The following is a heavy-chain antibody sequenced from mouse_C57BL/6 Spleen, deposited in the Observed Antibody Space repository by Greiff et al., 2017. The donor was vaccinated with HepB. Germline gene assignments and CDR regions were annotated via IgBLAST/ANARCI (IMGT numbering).Heavy chain of an antibody. CDR3: TRGGDYDVGAYFDY. V-gene: IGHV1-15*01. Sequence: VQLQQSGAELVRPGASVTLSCKASGYTFTDYEMHWVKQTPVHGLEWIGAIDPETGGNAYNQKFKCKAILTADKSSCTAYMELRSPTSEDSAVYYCTRGGDYDVGAYFDYWGQGTTLTVSS. CDR2: IDPETGGN. CDR1: GYTFTDYE. J-gene: IGHJ2*01. D-gene: IGHD2-4*01.